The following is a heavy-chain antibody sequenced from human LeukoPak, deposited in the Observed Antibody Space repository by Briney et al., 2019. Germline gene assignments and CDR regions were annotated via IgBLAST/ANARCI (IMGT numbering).Heavy chain of an antibody. V-gene: IGHV3-48*02. Sequence: GGSLRLSCAASGFTFSSYSMNWVRQAPGKGLEWISYISSSGSTIYYADSVHGRFSTSRDNAKNSLFLQMNSLRDEDTAVFYCARDHNWGLDYWGQGTLVTVSS. D-gene: IGHD7-27*01. CDR2: ISSSGSTI. CDR3: ARDHNWGLDY. CDR1: GFTFSSYS. J-gene: IGHJ4*02.